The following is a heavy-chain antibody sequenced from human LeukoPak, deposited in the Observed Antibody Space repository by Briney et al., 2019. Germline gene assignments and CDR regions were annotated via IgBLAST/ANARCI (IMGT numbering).Heavy chain of an antibody. V-gene: IGHV4-59*08. D-gene: IGHD2-15*01. CDR3: ARTYCRGGSRHFDY. CDR1: GGSISSYY. Sequence: SETLSLTCTVSGGSISSYYWSWIRQPPGKGLEWIGYISYSGSTDSNPSLKSRVTISVDTSKNQISLKLSSVTAADTAVYYCARTYCRGGSRHFDYWGQGTLVTVSS. J-gene: IGHJ4*02. CDR2: ISYSGST.